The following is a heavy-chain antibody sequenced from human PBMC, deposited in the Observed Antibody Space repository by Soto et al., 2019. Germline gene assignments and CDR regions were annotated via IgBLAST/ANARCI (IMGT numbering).Heavy chain of an antibody. J-gene: IGHJ3*02. CDR1: GGSISSGGYY. CDR3: ARDKSLDSSGTRDAFDI. Sequence: SETLSLTCTVSGGSISSGGYYWSWIRQHPGKGLEWIGYIYYSGSTYYNPSLKSRVTISVDTSKNQFSLKLSSVTAADTAVYYCARDKSLDSSGTRDAFDIWGQGTMVTVSS. D-gene: IGHD3-22*01. CDR2: IYYSGST. V-gene: IGHV4-31*03.